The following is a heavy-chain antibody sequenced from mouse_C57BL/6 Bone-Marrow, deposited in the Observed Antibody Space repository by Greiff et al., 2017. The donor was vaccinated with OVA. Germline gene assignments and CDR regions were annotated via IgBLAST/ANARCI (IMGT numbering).Heavy chain of an antibody. Sequence: VQLQQPGAELVRPGSSVKLSCKASGYTFTSYWMDWVKQRPGQGLEWIGNIYPSDSETHYNQKFKDKATLTVDKSSSTAYMQFSSLTSEDSAIYYCARGVVANWYFDVWGTGTTVTVSS. CDR3: ARGVVANWYFDV. V-gene: IGHV1-61*01. CDR2: IYPSDSET. CDR1: GYTFTSYW. J-gene: IGHJ1*03. D-gene: IGHD1-1*01.